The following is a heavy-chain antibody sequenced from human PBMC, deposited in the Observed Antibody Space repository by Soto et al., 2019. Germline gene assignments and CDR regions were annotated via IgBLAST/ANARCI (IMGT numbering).Heavy chain of an antibody. D-gene: IGHD1-20*01. J-gene: IGHJ5*02. CDR1: GGSISSSSYY. V-gene: IGHV4-39*01. CDR3: ARSGIGHFQNYNWFDP. Sequence: QLQLQESGPGLVKPSETLSLTCTVSGGSISSSSYYWGWIRQPPGKGLEWIGSIYYSGSTYYNPSLKSRVTISVDTAKNQFSLKLSSVTAADTAVYYCARSGIGHFQNYNWFDPRGQGTLVTVSS. CDR2: IYYSGST.